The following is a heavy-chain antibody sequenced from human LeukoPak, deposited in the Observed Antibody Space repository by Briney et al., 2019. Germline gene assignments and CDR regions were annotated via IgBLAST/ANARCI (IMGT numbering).Heavy chain of an antibody. CDR1: GYTFTSYY. CDR2: INPSGGST. Sequence: ASVKVSCKASGYTFTSYYMHWVRQAPGQGLEWMGIINPSGGSTSYAQKFQGRVTMTRDTSTSTVYMELSSLRSEDTAVYYCARSRRITIFGLVRRSGNCFDPWGQGTLVTVSS. J-gene: IGHJ5*02. CDR3: ARSRRITIFGLVRRSGNCFDP. V-gene: IGHV1-46*03. D-gene: IGHD3-3*01.